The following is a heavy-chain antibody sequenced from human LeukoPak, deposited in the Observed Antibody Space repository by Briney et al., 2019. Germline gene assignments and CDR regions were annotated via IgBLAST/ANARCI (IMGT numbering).Heavy chain of an antibody. CDR1: GGSFSGYY. CDR2: INHSGST. J-gene: IGHJ4*02. CDR3: ARGVAGPYYFDY. V-gene: IGHV4-34*01. D-gene: IGHD6-19*01. Sequence: SETLSLTCAVYGGSFSGYYWSWIRQPPGKGLEWIGEINHSGSTNYNPSLKSRVTISVDTSKNQFSLKLSSVTAADTAVYYCARGVAGPYYFDYWGQGTLVTVSS.